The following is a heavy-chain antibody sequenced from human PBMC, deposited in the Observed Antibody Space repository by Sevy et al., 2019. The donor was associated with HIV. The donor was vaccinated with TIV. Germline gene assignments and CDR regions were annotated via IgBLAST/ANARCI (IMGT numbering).Heavy chain of an antibody. CDR3: AKEGRGAVAGREAAFDI. CDR2: ISYDGSNK. D-gene: IGHD6-19*01. CDR1: GFTFSSYG. Sequence: GGSLRLSCAASGFTFSSYGMHWVRQAPGKGLEWVAVISYDGSNKYYADSVKGRFTISRDNSKNTLYLQMNSLRAEETAVYYCAKEGRGAVAGREAAFDIWGQGTMVTVSS. V-gene: IGHV3-30*18. J-gene: IGHJ3*02.